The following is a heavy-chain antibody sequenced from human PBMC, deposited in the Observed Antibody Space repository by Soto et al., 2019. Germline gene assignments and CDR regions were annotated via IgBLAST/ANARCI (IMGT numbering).Heavy chain of an antibody. Sequence: PGGSLRLSCAASGFTFSDYYMSWFRQAPGKGLEWVSYISGSGSTIHDADSVKGRFTISRDNAKNSLYLQMNSLRVEDTAVYYCARVGSIAAAGTPDYWGQGTLVTVSS. CDR2: ISGSGSTI. CDR1: GFTFSDYY. CDR3: ARVGSIAAAGTPDY. J-gene: IGHJ4*02. D-gene: IGHD6-13*01. V-gene: IGHV3-11*01.